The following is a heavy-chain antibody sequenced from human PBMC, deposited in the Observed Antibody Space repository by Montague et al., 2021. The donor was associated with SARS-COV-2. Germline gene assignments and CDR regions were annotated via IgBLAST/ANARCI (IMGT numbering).Heavy chain of an antibody. CDR3: AAEMATISAPLDY. V-gene: IGHV3-30*04. CDR2: ISYDGSNK. CDR1: GFTFSSYA. Sequence: SLRLSCAASGFTFSSYAMHWVRQAPGKGLEWMAVISYDGSNKYYADSVKGRFTISRDNSKNTLYLQMNSLRAEDTAVYYCAAEMATISAPLDYWGQGTLVTVSS. J-gene: IGHJ4*02. D-gene: IGHD5-24*01.